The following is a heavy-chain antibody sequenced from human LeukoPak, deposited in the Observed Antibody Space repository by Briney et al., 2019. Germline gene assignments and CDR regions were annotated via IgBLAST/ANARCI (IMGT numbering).Heavy chain of an antibody. Sequence: GGSLRLSCAASGFTFSSYAMSWVRQAPGKGLEWVSAISGSGGSTYYADSVKGRFTISRDNSKGTLYLQMNSLRAEDTAVYYCAKDRGFLEWLPYWGQGTLVTVSS. J-gene: IGHJ4*02. CDR2: ISGSGGST. CDR3: AKDRGFLEWLPY. V-gene: IGHV3-23*01. D-gene: IGHD3-3*01. CDR1: GFTFSSYA.